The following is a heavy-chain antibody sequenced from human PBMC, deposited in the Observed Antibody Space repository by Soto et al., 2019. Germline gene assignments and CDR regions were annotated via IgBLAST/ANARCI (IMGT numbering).Heavy chain of an antibody. V-gene: IGHV3-21*01. CDR3: ARSLQLWDQIDY. CDR2: ISSSSSYI. CDR1: GFTFSSYS. Sequence: GGSLRLSCAASGFTFSSYSMNWVRQAPGKGLEWVSSISSSSSYIYYADSVKGRFTISRDNAKNSLYLQMNSLRAEDTAVYYCARSLQLWDQIDYWGQGTLVTVSS. J-gene: IGHJ4*02. D-gene: IGHD5-18*01.